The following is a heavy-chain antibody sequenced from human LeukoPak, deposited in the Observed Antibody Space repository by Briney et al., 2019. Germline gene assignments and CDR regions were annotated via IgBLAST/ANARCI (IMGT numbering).Heavy chain of an antibody. D-gene: IGHD3-22*01. J-gene: IGHJ4*02. CDR3: ARGPWNYDSSGYCDY. V-gene: IGHV1-18*01. Sequence: ASVKVSCKASGYTFTSYGISWVRQAPGQGLEWMGWISAYNGNTNYAQKLQGRVTMTTDTSTSTAYMELRSLRSEDTAVYYCARGPWNYDSSGYCDYWGQGTLVTVSS. CDR1: GYTFTSYG. CDR2: ISAYNGNT.